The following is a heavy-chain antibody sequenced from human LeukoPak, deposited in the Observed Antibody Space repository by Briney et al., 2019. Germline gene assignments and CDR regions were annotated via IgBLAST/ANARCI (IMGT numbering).Heavy chain of an antibody. J-gene: IGHJ6*02. CDR2: IYSDGST. CDR3: ARAGAVVRGVIGHYYGMDV. CDR1: GFTVSSNF. D-gene: IGHD3-10*01. Sequence: GGSLRLSCAASGFTVSSNFMIWVSQAPGKGLEWVSVIYSDGSTYYADSVKGRFTISRDNSKDTLYLQMNSLRAEDTAVYYCARAGAVVRGVIGHYYGMDVWGQGTTVTVSS. V-gene: IGHV3-53*01.